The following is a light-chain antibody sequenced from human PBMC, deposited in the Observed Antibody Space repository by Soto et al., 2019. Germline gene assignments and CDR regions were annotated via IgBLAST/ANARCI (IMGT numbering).Light chain of an antibody. CDR3: QVWDSSSDHL. V-gene: IGLV3-21*04. J-gene: IGLJ2*01. CDR2: YDS. Sequence: SYELTQPPSVSVAPGKTARITCGGNNIGSKSVHWYQQKPGQAPVLVIYYDSDRPSGIPERFSGSNSGNTATLTISRVEAVDEADYYCQVWDSSSDHLFGGGTKVTVL. CDR1: NIGSKS.